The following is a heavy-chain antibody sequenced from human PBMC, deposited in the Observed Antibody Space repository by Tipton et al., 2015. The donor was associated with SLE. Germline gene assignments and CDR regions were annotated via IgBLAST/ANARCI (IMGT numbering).Heavy chain of an antibody. CDR2: ISYDGSNK. Sequence: SLRLSCAASGFTFSSYAMHWVRQAPGKGLEWVAVISYDGSNKYYADSVKGRFTISRDNSKNTLYLQMNSLRAEDTAVYYCARDPAIRVPYYFDYWGQGTLVTVSS. CDR3: ARDPAIRVPYYFDY. V-gene: IGHV3-30-3*01. D-gene: IGHD2-2*01. J-gene: IGHJ4*02. CDR1: GFTFSSYA.